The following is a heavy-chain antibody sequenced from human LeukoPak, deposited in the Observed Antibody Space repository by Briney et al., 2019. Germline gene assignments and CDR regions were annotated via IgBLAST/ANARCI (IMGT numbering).Heavy chain of an antibody. J-gene: IGHJ6*03. CDR2: ISPSSHYI. CDR3: GRGDNYYYYYMDV. CDR1: GFTFSNYS. D-gene: IGHD1-26*01. Sequence: GGSLRLSCAGSGFTFSNYSINWVRQAPGKGLEWVSSISPSSHYIYYADSVRGRFTISRDNSKNTLYLQMNSLRAEDTAVYYCGRGDNYYYYYMDVWGKGTTVTVSS. V-gene: IGHV3-21*04.